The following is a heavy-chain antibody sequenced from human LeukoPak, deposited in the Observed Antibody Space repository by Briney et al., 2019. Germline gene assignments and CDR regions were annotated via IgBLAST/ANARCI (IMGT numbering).Heavy chain of an antibody. Sequence: SETLSLTRAVYGGSFSGYYWSWIRQPPGKGLEWIGEINHSGSTNYNPSLKSRVTISVDTSKNQFSLKLSSVTAADTAVYYCAPSPKYYYDSSGYYDLTSYWGQGTLVTVSS. CDR3: APSPKYYYDSSGYYDLTSY. CDR1: GGSFSGYY. D-gene: IGHD3-22*01. V-gene: IGHV4-34*01. CDR2: INHSGST. J-gene: IGHJ4*02.